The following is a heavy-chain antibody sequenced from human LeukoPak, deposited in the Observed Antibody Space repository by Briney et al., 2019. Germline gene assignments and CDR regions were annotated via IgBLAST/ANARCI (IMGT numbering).Heavy chain of an antibody. CDR1: GFTFSSYA. D-gene: IGHD5-18*01. V-gene: IGHV3-30*04. J-gene: IGHJ4*02. CDR2: ISYDGSNK. Sequence: QTGGSLRLSCAASGFTFSSYAMHWVRQAPGKGLEWVAAISYDGSNKYSADSVKGRFTISRDNSKNTLYLQMNSLRADDTAVYYCARDPSSIQPWRGYYFDYWGQGTLVTVSS. CDR3: ARDPSSIQPWRGYYFDY.